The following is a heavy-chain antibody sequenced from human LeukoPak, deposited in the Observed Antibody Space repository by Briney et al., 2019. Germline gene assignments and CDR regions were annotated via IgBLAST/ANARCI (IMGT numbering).Heavy chain of an antibody. CDR1: GYTFTSYA. CDR2: INTNTGNP. CDR3: AGDGYHAAAGTAYYYYYMDV. J-gene: IGHJ6*03. Sequence: ASVKVSCKASGYTFTSYAMNWVRQAPGQGLEWMGWINTNTGNPTYAQGFTGRFVFSLDTSVSTAYLQISSLKAEDTAVYYCAGDGYHAAAGTAYYYYYMDVWGKGTTVTVSS. V-gene: IGHV7-4-1*02. D-gene: IGHD6-13*01.